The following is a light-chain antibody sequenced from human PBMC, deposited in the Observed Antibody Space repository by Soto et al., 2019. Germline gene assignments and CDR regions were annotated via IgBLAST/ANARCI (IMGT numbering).Light chain of an antibody. J-gene: IGKJ5*01. CDR2: RAS. V-gene: IGKV3-15*01. Sequence: EIVLTQSPATLSLSPGERATLSCRASQSVSSYLAWYQQKPGQAPRLLIYRASTRATGVPARFSGSGSRTEFTLTISGLQSEDFAVYYCQQYNDWPSITFGQGTRLEIK. CDR3: QQYNDWPSIT. CDR1: QSVSSY.